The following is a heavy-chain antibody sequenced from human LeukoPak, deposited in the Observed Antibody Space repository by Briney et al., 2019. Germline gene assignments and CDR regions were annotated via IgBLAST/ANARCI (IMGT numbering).Heavy chain of an antibody. D-gene: IGHD5-18*01. CDR1: GFAFSSYG. CDR3: AREGIQRGYSYAELGY. Sequence: PGGSLRLSCAASGFAFSSYGMHWVRQAPGKGLEWVAVMSYDGSNYYYADSVKGRFTIFRDNSKNTLYLQMSTLGAEDTAVYYCAREGIQRGYSYAELGYWGQGTLVTVSS. V-gene: IGHV3-30*03. J-gene: IGHJ4*02. CDR2: MSYDGSNY.